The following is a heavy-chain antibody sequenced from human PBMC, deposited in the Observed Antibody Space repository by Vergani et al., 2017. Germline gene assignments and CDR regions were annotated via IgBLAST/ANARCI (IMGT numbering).Heavy chain of an antibody. J-gene: IGHJ5*02. V-gene: IGHV3-74*02. D-gene: IGHD2-2*01. Sequence: EVQLLESGGGLVQPGGSLRLSCAASGFTFSSYWMHWVRQAPGKGLVWVSRIDSDGSSTNYADSVKGRFTISRDNAKNTLLLQMNRLRAEDTAVYYCARGGDLGYCSSNSCLGGWFDPWGQGTLVTVSS. CDR2: IDSDGSST. CDR3: ARGGDLGYCSSNSCLGGWFDP. CDR1: GFTFSSYW.